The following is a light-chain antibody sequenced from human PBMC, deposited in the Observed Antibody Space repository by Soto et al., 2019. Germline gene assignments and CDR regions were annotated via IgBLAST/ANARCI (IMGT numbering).Light chain of an antibody. J-gene: IGLJ3*02. CDR1: RGHSGYI. V-gene: IGLV4-60*02. Sequence: QSVLTQSSSASASLGSSVKLTCTLSRGHSGYIIAWHQQQPGKAPRYLMKLESSGSYNKGSGVPDRFSGSSSGADRYLTISNLHFEDEADYYCETWDSNTRVFAGGTKVTVL. CDR2: LESSGSY. CDR3: ETWDSNTRV.